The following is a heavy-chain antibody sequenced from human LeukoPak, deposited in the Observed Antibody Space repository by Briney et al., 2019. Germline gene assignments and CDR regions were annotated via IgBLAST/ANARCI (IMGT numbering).Heavy chain of an antibody. CDR1: GGSITSANW. CDR3: ARASVLLSADY. D-gene: IGHD3-16*01. CDR2: IYHTGNT. V-gene: IGHV4-4*02. J-gene: IGHJ4*02. Sequence: PSGTLSLTCAVSGGSITSANWWSWVRQSPGKGLEWIGEIYHTGNTKYNPSLKSRLTISVDTSKNQFSLNLSSVTAADTAVYYCARASVLLSADYWGQGTLVTVSS.